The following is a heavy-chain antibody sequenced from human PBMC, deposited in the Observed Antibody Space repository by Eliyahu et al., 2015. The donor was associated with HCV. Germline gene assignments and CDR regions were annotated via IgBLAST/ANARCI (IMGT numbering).Heavy chain of an antibody. V-gene: IGHV4-4*02. D-gene: IGHD3/OR15-3a*01. Sequence: QVQLQVSGPGVVKPSGTLSLTCSFSGGSMRSPNWWSWVRQPPGKGLEWIGEAFHTGVTNYSPSLQSRVTISIDKSQLSLRLNSVTAADTAVYYCARDRGMGLGYYDLWGQGALVTVTS. CDR1: GGSMRSPNW. CDR3: ARDRGMGLGYYDL. CDR2: AFHTGVT. J-gene: IGHJ4*02.